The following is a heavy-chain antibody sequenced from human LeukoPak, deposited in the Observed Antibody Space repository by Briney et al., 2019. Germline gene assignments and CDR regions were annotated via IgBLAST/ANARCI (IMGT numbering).Heavy chain of an antibody. V-gene: IGHV4-34*01. CDR1: GGSFSGYY. D-gene: IGHD6-13*01. Sequence: SETLSLTCAVYGGSFSGYYWSWIRQPPGKGLEWIGEINHSGSTNYNPSLKSRVTISVDTSKNQFSLKLSSVTAADTAVYYCARAPVGSTCRFDYWGQGALVTVSS. J-gene: IGHJ4*02. CDR3: ARAPVGSTCRFDY. CDR2: INHSGST.